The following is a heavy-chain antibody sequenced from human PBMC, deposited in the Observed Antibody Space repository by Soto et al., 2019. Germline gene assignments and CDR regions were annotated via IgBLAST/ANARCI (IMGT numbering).Heavy chain of an antibody. CDR2: IYSGDSDT. V-gene: IGHV5-51*01. J-gene: IGHJ6*02. CDR3: ARRVTMVRETYGMDV. Sequence: GESLKISCKGSGFSFTSYWIGWVRQMPGKGLECMGIIYSGDSDTRYSTSFQGQVTISADNSISTAYLQWSSLKASDTAMYYCARRVTMVRETYGMDVWGQGTTVTVSS. CDR1: GFSFTSYW. D-gene: IGHD3-10*01.